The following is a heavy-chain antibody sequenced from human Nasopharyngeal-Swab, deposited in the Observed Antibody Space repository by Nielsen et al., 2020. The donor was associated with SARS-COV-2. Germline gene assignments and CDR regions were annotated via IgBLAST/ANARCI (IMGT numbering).Heavy chain of an antibody. Sequence: WVRQAPGQGLERMGWISAYNGNTNYAQKLQGRVTMTTDTSTSTAYMELRSLRSDDTAAYYCARDGYSSSSVYYYYYYGMDVWGQGTTVTVSS. CDR2: ISAYNGNT. J-gene: IGHJ6*02. D-gene: IGHD6-6*01. CDR3: ARDGYSSSSVYYYYYYGMDV. V-gene: IGHV1-18*01.